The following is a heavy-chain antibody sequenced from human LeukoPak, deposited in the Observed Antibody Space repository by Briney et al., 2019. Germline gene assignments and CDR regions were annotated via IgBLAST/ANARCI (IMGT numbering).Heavy chain of an antibody. J-gene: IGHJ6*02. D-gene: IGHD2-15*01. Sequence: PGGSLRLSCTASGFTFGDYAMSWVRQAPGKGLEWVGFIRSKAYGGTTEYAASVKGRFTISRDDSKSIAYLQKNSLKTEDTAVYYCTREEVVVAAARHYYYYYGMDVWGQGTTVTVSS. CDR1: GFTFGDYA. CDR3: TREEVVVAAARHYYYYYGMDV. CDR2: IRSKAYGGTT. V-gene: IGHV3-49*04.